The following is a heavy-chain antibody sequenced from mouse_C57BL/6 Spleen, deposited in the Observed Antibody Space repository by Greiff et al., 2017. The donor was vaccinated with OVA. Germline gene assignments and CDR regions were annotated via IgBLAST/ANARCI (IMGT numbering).Heavy chain of an antibody. CDR3: ARNYYGSSSPYFDV. V-gene: IGHV5-17*01. D-gene: IGHD1-1*01. Sequence: EVKLVESGGGLVKPGGSLKLSCAASGFTFSDYGMHWVRQAPEKGLEWVAYISSGSSTIYYADTVKGRFTISRDNAKNTLFLQMTSLRSEDTAMYYCARNYYGSSSPYFDVWGTGTTVTVSS. CDR2: ISSGSSTI. J-gene: IGHJ1*03. CDR1: GFTFSDYG.